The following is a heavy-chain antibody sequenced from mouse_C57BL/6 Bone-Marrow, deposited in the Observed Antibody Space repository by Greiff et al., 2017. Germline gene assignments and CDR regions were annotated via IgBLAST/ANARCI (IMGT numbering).Heavy chain of an antibody. D-gene: IGHD2-2*01. CDR3: TRWLPFYAMDY. CDR1: GYTFTDYE. J-gene: IGHJ4*01. CDR2: IDPETGGT. Sequence: QVQLQQSGAELVRPGASVTLSCKASGYTFTDYEMHWVKQTPVHGLEWIGAIDPETGGTAYNQKFKGKAILTADKSSSTAYMELRSLTSEESAVYYCTRWLPFYAMDYWGQGTSVTVSS. V-gene: IGHV1-15*01.